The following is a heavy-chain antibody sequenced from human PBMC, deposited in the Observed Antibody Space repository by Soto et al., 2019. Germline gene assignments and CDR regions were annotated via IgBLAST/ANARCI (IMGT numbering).Heavy chain of an antibody. CDR2: IYWNDDK. J-gene: IGHJ4*02. CDR1: GVSLITTLVG. Sequence: SGPTLVNPTQTLRLPFTFSGVSLITTLVGVGWIRHPPGKALEWLALIYWNDDKRYSPSLKSRLTITKDTSKNQVVLTMTNMDPVDTATYYCAHSQGFGGTGPLYYFDYWGQGTLVTVSS. D-gene: IGHD3-10*01. CDR3: AHSQGFGGTGPLYYFDY. V-gene: IGHV2-5*01.